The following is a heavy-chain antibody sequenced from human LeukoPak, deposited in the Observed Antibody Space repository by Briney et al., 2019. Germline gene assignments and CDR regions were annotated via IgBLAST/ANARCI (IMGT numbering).Heavy chain of an antibody. Sequence: GGSLRLSCAASGFTFSSYSMNWVRQAPGKGLEWVSSISSSSSYIYYADSVKGRFTISRDNAKNSLYLQMDSLRSEDTAVYYCARDFFPVVDSTWYEIGYWGQGTLVTVSS. J-gene: IGHJ4*02. CDR1: GFTFSSYS. CDR3: ARDFFPVVDSTWYEIGY. D-gene: IGHD2-21*01. CDR2: ISSSSSYI. V-gene: IGHV3-21*01.